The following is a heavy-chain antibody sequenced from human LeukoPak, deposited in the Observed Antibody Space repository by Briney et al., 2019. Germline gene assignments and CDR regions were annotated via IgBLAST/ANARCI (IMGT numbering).Heavy chain of an antibody. CDR1: GYTFTGYY. CDR2: INPNSGGT. Sequence: ASVKVSCKASGYTFTGYYMHWVRQAPGQGLEWMGWINPNSGGTNYAQKFQGRVTMTRDTSISTAYMELSRLRSDDTAVYYCARGLIAAAGTWFDPWGQGTLVTVSS. V-gene: IGHV1-2*02. D-gene: IGHD6-13*01. J-gene: IGHJ5*02. CDR3: ARGLIAAAGTWFDP.